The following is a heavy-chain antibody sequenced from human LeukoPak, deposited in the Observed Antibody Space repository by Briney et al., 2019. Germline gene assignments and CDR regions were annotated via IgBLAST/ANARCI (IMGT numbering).Heavy chain of an antibody. CDR3: VPGYAFHI. CDR2: TYHRSKWYH. D-gene: IGHD3-10*01. J-gene: IGHJ3*02. CDR1: GDSVSSNGAA. V-gene: IGHV6-1*01. Sequence: SQTLSLTCAISGDSVSSNGAAWNWIRQSPSRGLEWLGRTYHRSKWYHDYAVSVKSRITINPDTSKNQFSLQLNSVTAEDTAVYYCVPGYAFHIWGQGTMVTVSS.